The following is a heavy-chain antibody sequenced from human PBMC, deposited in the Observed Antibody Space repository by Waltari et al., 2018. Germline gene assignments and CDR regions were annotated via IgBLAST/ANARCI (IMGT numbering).Heavy chain of an antibody. CDR3: ARVRCSGGSCYSSDAFDI. D-gene: IGHD2-15*01. CDR2: IYYSGST. V-gene: IGHV4-59*08. CDR1: GGSISSHY. J-gene: IGHJ3*02. Sequence: QVQLQESGPGLVKHSETLSLTCTVSGGSISSHYWSWIRPPPGKGLEWIGYIYYSGSTNYNPSLKSRVTISVDTSKNQFSLKLSSVTAADTAVYYCARVRCSGGSCYSSDAFDIWGQGTMVTVSS.